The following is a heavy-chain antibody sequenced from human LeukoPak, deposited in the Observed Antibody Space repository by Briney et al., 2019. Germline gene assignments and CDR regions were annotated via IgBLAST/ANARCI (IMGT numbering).Heavy chain of an antibody. Sequence: GGSLRLSCAASGFTFSSYSMNWVRQAPGKGLEWVSSISSSSSYIYYADSVKGRFTISRDNAKNSLYLQMNSLRAEDTAVYYCARDTFGVWSQTDYWGQGTLVTVSS. D-gene: IGHD3-10*01. J-gene: IGHJ4*02. CDR1: GFTFSSYS. V-gene: IGHV3-21*01. CDR3: ARDTFGVWSQTDY. CDR2: ISSSSSYI.